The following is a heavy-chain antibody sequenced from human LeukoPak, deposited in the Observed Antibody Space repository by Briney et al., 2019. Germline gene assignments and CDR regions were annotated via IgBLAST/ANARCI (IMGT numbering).Heavy chain of an antibody. CDR2: ISGSGGST. CDR3: AKGSSWYLGAYFDY. V-gene: IGHV3-23*01. D-gene: IGHD6-13*01. J-gene: IGHJ4*02. Sequence: TGGSLRLSCAASGFTFSSYAMSWVRQAPGKGLEWVSAISGSGGSTYYADSVKGRFTISRDNSKNTLHLQMNSLRAEDTAVYYCAKGSSWYLGAYFDYWGQGTLVTVSS. CDR1: GFTFSSYA.